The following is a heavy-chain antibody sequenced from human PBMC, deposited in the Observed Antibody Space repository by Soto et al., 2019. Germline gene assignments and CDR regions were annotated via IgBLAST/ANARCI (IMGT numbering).Heavy chain of an antibody. V-gene: IGHV1-69*02. Sequence: QVQLVQSGAEVKKPGSSVKVSCKASGGTFSSYTISWVRQAPGQGLEWMGRIIPILDIANYAQKFQGRVTITADKSTSTAYMELSSLRSEDTAVYYCARGDYYDSSGYYYAVPDYWGQGTLVTVSS. J-gene: IGHJ4*02. CDR2: IIPILDIA. D-gene: IGHD3-22*01. CDR1: GGTFSSYT. CDR3: ARGDYYDSSGYYYAVPDY.